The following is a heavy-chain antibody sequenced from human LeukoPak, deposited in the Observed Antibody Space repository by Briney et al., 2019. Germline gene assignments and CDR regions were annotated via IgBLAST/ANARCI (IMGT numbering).Heavy chain of an antibody. CDR2: IKEDGSER. CDR1: AFIFSGHW. Sequence: GGSLRLSCEGSAFIFSGHWMNWVRQTPGKGLEWVASIKEDGSERQYVDSVKGRFSISRDNAKNSLYLQMNSLRAEDTAVYYCAREMSYGDSFDYWGQGTLVTVSS. D-gene: IGHD4-17*01. V-gene: IGHV3-7*01. CDR3: AREMSYGDSFDY. J-gene: IGHJ4*02.